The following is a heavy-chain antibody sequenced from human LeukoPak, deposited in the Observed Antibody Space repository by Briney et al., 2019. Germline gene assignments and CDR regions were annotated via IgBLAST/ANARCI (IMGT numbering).Heavy chain of an antibody. CDR2: ISYDGSNK. Sequence: GRSLRLSCAASGFTFSSYAMHWVRQAPGKGLEWVAVISYDGSNKYYAGSVKGRFTISRDNSKNTLYLQMNSLRAEDTAVYYCASGFSLVTVPDYWGQGTLVTVSS. CDR3: ASGFSLVTVPDY. V-gene: IGHV3-30-3*01. CDR1: GFTFSSYA. D-gene: IGHD2-21*02. J-gene: IGHJ4*02.